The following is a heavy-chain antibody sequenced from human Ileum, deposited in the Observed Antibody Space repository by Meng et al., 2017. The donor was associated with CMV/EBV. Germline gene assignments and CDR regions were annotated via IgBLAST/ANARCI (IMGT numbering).Heavy chain of an antibody. Sequence: QLQLGCPAPGMVNPSGTLSLPWTVSGDSLSSNSNYGGWIRLPPGKGLEFIASMYYSGSTYYNPSLKSRTTISLDTSKNQFSLNLTSVTAADTAVYYCVRVVIAAGTDWFDPWGQGTLVTVSS. D-gene: IGHD6-13*01. CDR1: GDSLSSNSNY. J-gene: IGHJ5*02. CDR3: VRVVIAAGTDWFDP. CDR2: MYYSGST. V-gene: IGHV4-39*02.